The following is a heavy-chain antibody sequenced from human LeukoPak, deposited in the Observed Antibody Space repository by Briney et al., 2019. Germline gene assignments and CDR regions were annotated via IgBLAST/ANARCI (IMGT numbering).Heavy chain of an antibody. CDR3: ARVSCDYTTCKYPFDY. Sequence: GGSLRLSCAASGFTFSSYAMSWVRRAPGKGLEWVSAISGSGGSTHYADSVKGRFTISRDNAKNTLYLQMNSLRAEDTAVYYCARVSCDYTTCKYPFDYWGQGTLVTVSS. CDR2: ISGSGGST. J-gene: IGHJ4*02. CDR1: GFTFSSYA. D-gene: IGHD3-3*01. V-gene: IGHV3-23*01.